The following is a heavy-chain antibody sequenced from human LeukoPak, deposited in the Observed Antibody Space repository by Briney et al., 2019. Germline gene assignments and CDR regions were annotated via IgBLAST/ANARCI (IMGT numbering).Heavy chain of an antibody. Sequence: ASVKVSCKASGYTFTGYYMHWVRQAPGQGLEWMGWINPNSGGTNYAQKFQGRVTMTRDTSISTAYMELSRLRSDDTAVYYCARVGYSYGYGDDIDYWGQGTLVTVSS. CDR2: INPNSGGT. CDR1: GYTFTGYY. D-gene: IGHD5-18*01. J-gene: IGHJ4*02. CDR3: ARVGYSYGYGDDIDY. V-gene: IGHV1-2*02.